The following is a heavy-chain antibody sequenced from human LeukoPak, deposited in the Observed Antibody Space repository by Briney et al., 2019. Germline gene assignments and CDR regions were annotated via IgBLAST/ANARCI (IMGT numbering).Heavy chain of an antibody. Sequence: GGSLRLSCAVCGFPLRSYGMHWVRQAPGKGLEWVAVISYEGSNKYYADSVKGRFTISRDNSKTTLYLQVNSLRPGDTVVYDCAKGWSYYDFWSGYFGYYFDYWGQGTLVSVSS. CDR1: GFPLRSYG. D-gene: IGHD3-3*01. CDR2: ISYEGSNK. J-gene: IGHJ4*02. V-gene: IGHV3-30*18. CDR3: AKGWSYYDFWSGYFGYYFDY.